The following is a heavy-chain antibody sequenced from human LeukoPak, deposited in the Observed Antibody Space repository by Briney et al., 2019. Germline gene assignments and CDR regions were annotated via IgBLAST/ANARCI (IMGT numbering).Heavy chain of an antibody. CDR3: ARGILNYYYGMDV. CDR2: IYYSGST. V-gene: IGHV4-31*03. J-gene: IGHJ6*02. Sequence: SETLSLTCTVSGGSISGYYWSWIRQHPGKGLEWIGYIYYSGSTYYNPSLKSRVTISVDTSKNQFSLRLSSVTAADTAVYYCARGILNYYYGMDVWGQGTTVTVSS. CDR1: GGSISGYY.